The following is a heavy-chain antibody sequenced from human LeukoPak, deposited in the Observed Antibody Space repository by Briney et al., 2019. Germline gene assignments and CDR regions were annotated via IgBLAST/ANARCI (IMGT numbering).Heavy chain of an antibody. CDR1: GYTFTSYA. V-gene: IGHV7-4-1*02. D-gene: IGHD3-10*01. J-gene: IGHJ4*02. Sequence: EASVKVSCKASGYTFTSYAMNWVRQAPGQGLEWMGWINTNTGNPTYAQGFTGRFVFSLDTSVSTAYLQISSLKAEDTAVYYCARRSVIYGSGSWFGYWGQGTLVTVSS. CDR3: ARRSVIYGSGSWFGY. CDR2: INTNTGNP.